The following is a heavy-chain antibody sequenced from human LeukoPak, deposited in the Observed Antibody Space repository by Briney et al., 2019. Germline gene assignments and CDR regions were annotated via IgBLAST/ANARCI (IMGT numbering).Heavy chain of an antibody. CDR2: ISSSVSTI. J-gene: IGHJ3*02. CDR3: AREAVAGTSDSDAFDI. CDR1: GFIFSSYE. Sequence: PGGSLRLSCAASGFIFSSYEMNWVRQAPGKGLEWVSYISSSVSTISYADSVKGRFTISRDNAKNSLFLQMSSLRAEDTAVYYCAREAVAGTSDSDAFDIWGQGTVVTVSS. D-gene: IGHD6-19*01. V-gene: IGHV3-48*03.